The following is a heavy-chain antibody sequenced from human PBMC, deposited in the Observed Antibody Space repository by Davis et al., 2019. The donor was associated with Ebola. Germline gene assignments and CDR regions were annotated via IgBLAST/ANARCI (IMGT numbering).Heavy chain of an antibody. CDR1: GFAFTNYD. V-gene: IGHV3-13*01. Sequence: GGSLRLSCAASGFAFTNYDMFWVRQAPGQGLEWVSTIGNAGDTYYLDSVKGRFTISRDNSADYLYLQLNSLRAGDTAVYFCARGLFRGIINFDYWGQGTLVTVSS. D-gene: IGHD3-16*02. CDR3: ARGLFRGIINFDY. J-gene: IGHJ4*02. CDR2: IGNAGDT.